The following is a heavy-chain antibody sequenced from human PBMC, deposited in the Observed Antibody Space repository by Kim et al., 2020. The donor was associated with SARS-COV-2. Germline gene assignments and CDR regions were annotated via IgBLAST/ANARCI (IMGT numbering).Heavy chain of an antibody. D-gene: IGHD1-26*01. CDR1: GFTFDDYA. Sequence: GGSLRLSCAASGFTFDDYAMHWVRQAPGKGLEWVSGISWNSGSIGYADSVKGRFTISRDNAKNSLYLQMNSLRAEDTALYYCAKDSDLWGYSGRYLDYWGQGTLVTVSS. CDR2: ISWNSGSI. CDR3: AKDSDLWGYSGRYLDY. V-gene: IGHV3-9*01. J-gene: IGHJ4*02.